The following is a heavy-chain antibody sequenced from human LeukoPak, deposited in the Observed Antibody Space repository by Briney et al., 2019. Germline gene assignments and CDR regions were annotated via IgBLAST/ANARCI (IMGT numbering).Heavy chain of an antibody. CDR1: GFTFSSYG. D-gene: IGHD1-26*01. CDR3: AKDYAGATQDDY. V-gene: IGHV3-30*18. CDR2: ISYDGSNK. Sequence: GGPLRLSCAASGFTFSSYGMHWVRQAPGKGLEWVAVISYDGSNKYYADSVKGRFTISRDNSKNTLYLQMNSLRAEDTAVYYCAKDYAGATQDDYWGQGTLVTVSS. J-gene: IGHJ4*02.